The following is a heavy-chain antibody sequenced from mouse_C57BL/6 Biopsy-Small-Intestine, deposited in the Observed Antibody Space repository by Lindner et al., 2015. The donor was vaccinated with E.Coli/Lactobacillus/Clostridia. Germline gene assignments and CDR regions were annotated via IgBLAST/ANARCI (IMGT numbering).Heavy chain of an antibody. CDR3: ARDLDGDSILDY. J-gene: IGHJ4*01. V-gene: IGHV1-22*01. CDR1: GYTFTAHY. Sequence: SVKVSCKASGYTFTAHYMHWVRQAPGQGFEYMGWINPETGGTSYARNFQGRVTMTRDTSISTTYMELSRVKSDDTAVYYCARDLDGDSILDYWGQGTLVTVSA. CDR2: INPETGGT.